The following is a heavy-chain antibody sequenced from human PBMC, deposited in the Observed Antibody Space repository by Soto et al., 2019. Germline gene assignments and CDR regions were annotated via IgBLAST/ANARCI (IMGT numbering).Heavy chain of an antibody. D-gene: IGHD3-3*01. J-gene: IGHJ4*02. CDR3: ARDPSYYDSDY. CDR2: IKQDGSEK. Sequence: PGGSLRLSCAASGFTLSSYWMSWVRQAPGKGLEWVANIKQDGSEKYYVDSVKGRFTISRDNAKNSLHLQMNSLRAEDTAVYYCARDPSYYDSDYWGQGTLVTVSS. CDR1: GFTLSSYW. V-gene: IGHV3-7*01.